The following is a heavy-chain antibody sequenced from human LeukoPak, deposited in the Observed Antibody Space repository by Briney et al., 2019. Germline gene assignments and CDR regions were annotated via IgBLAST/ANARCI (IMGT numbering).Heavy chain of an antibody. CDR2: TSSSGITI. CDR1: GFTFSDYY. CDR3: ARDRYAMDV. Sequence: PGESLRLSCAASGFTFSDYYMSWIRQAPGKGLEWISYTSSSGITIYYADSVKGRFTMSRDNAKNSLYLQMNSLRAEDTAVYYCARDRYAMDVWGQGTTVTVSS. J-gene: IGHJ6*02. V-gene: IGHV3-11*01.